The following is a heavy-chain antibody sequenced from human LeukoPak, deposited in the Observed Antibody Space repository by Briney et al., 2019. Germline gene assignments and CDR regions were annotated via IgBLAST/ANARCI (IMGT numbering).Heavy chain of an antibody. V-gene: IGHV4-59*01. Sequence: SETLSLTCTVSGGSISSYHWSWIRQPPGKGLEWIGYICYGGSTNYNPSLKSRVTISVDTSKNQFSLKLSSVTAADTAVYYCARGMAAAGKFDPWGQGTLVTVSS. CDR3: ARGMAAAGKFDP. CDR1: GGSISSYH. CDR2: ICYGGST. D-gene: IGHD6-13*01. J-gene: IGHJ5*02.